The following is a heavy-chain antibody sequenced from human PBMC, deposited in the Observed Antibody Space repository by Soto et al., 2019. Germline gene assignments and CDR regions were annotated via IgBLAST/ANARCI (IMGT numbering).Heavy chain of an antibody. J-gene: IGHJ4*02. Sequence: VKVSCKASGGSFGNSAINWVRQTPGQGLEWLGGFIPVYRTLNYAQKFQGRVTITADESTGTAYMTLSSLASDDTAVYYCATGVIWIGYFTVDSWGQGTRVTVSS. CDR3: ATGVIWIGYFTVDS. CDR1: GGSFGNSA. D-gene: IGHD3-3*01. V-gene: IGHV1-69*01. CDR2: FIPVYRTL.